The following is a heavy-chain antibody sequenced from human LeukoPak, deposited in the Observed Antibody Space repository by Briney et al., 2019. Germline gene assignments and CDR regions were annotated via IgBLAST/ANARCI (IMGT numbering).Heavy chain of an antibody. V-gene: IGHV3-43*01. CDR1: GFTFGDYT. Sequence: GGSLRLSCVASGFTFGDYTMHWVRQTPGKGLEWVSLISLDGGVTHSVDSVRGRFSISRDNRKNSLYLQMNSLTTEDTALYYCAKERRRGYAYGTLESWGQGTLVTVSS. CDR3: AKERRRGYAYGTLES. J-gene: IGHJ4*02. D-gene: IGHD5-18*01. CDR2: ISLDGGVT.